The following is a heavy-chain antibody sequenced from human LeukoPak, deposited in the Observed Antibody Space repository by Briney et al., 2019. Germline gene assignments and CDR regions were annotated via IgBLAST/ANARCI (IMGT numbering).Heavy chain of an antibody. D-gene: IGHD3-10*01. CDR1: GFTFSSYG. V-gene: IGHV3-48*04. J-gene: IGHJ3*02. CDR3: ARASSGFGELSLHAFDI. Sequence: GGSLRLSCAASGFTFSSYGMHWVRQAPGKGLEWVSYISSSGSTIYYADSVKGRFTISRDNAKNSLYLQMNSLRAEDTAVYYCARASSGFGELSLHAFDIWGQGTMVTVSS. CDR2: ISSSGSTI.